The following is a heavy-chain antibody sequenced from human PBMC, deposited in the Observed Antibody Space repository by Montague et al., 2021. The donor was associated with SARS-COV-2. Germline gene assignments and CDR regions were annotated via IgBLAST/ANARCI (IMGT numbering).Heavy chain of an antibody. J-gene: IGHJ3*02. CDR2: IYYSGTT. CDR3: ARPLVRGVSKAFDI. Sequence: SETLSLTCTVSGGSITRNYYWGRIRQPPGKGLEWVGNIYYSGTTFINPSLGSRVTISVDASKNQFSLNLTSVTAADTAVYYCARPLVRGVSKAFDIGGQGALVIVSS. D-gene: IGHD3-10*01. V-gene: IGHV4-39*01. CDR1: GGSITRNYY.